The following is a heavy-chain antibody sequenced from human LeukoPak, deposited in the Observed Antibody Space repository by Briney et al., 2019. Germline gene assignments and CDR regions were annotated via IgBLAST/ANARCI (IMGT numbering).Heavy chain of an antibody. D-gene: IGHD6-6*01. CDR1: GYSFTSYL. Sequence: GESLKISCKGSGYSFTSYLIGWVRQMPGKGLEWMGISYPGDSDTKYSPSFQGQVTISADKSITTTYLQWSSLKASDTAIYYCARRSSIATRLFDFWGQGTLVTVSS. J-gene: IGHJ4*02. CDR2: SYPGDSDT. CDR3: ARRSSIATRLFDF. V-gene: IGHV5-51*01.